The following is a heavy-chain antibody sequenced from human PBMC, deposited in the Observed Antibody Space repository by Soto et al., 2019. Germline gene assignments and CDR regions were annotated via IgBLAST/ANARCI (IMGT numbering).Heavy chain of an antibody. V-gene: IGHV3-7*03. CDR1: GFTFSNYW. CDR3: ARDWGGLGY. D-gene: IGHD3-10*01. Sequence: EVQLVESGGGLVQPGGSLRLSCAASGFTFSNYWMTWVRQAPGKGLEWVANIIKDGSEKSYVDSVKGRFTISRDNARNSLYLGMNSLRVEDTAVYYCARDWGGLGYWGQGTLVTVSS. CDR2: IIKDGSEK. J-gene: IGHJ4*02.